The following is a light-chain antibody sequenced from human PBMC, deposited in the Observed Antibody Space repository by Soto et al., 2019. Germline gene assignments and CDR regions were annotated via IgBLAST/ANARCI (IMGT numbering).Light chain of an antibody. CDR1: QSVSSSY. Sequence: EIVLTQSPGTLSLSPGERATLSCRASQSVSSSYLAWYQQKPGQAPRLLIYGASSRATGIPDRFSGSGSGTDFTLTISRLKHEDVSVYYCKQYDSPPKLTFGGGTKVEIK. V-gene: IGKV3-20*01. CDR3: KQYDSPPKLT. CDR2: GAS. J-gene: IGKJ4*01.